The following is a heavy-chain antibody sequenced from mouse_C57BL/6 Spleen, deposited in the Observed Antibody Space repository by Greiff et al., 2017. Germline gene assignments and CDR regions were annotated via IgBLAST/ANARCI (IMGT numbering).Heavy chain of an antibody. J-gene: IGHJ1*03. CDR1: GFTFSDYG. CDR2: IRNLAYSI. V-gene: IGHV5-15*01. CDR3: ARRGGDYGYFDV. Sequence: EVQLVESGGGLVQPGGSLKLSCAASGFTFSDYGMAWVRQAPRKGPEWVAFIRNLAYSIYYADTVTGRFTISRENAKKTLYLEMSGQRSEDTAMYYCARRGGDYGYFDVWGTGTTVTVSS.